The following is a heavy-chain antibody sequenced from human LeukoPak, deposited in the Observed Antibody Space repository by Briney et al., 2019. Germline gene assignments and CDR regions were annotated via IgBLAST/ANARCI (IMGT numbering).Heavy chain of an antibody. V-gene: IGHV4-59*01. CDR2: IYYSGST. J-gene: IGHJ6*02. CDR3: ATDPLDGMDV. Sequence: SETLSLTCTVSGGSISSYYWSWIRQPPGKGLEWIGYIYYSGSTNYNPSLKSRVTISVDTSKNQFSLKLSSVAAADTAVYYCATDPLDGMDVWGQGTTVTVSS. CDR1: GGSISSYY.